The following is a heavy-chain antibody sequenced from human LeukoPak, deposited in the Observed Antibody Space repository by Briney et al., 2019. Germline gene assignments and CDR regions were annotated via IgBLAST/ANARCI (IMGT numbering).Heavy chain of an antibody. Sequence: SETLSLTCAVYGGSFSGYYWSWIRQPPGKGLEWIGEINRSGSTNYNPSLKSRVTISVDTSKNQFSLKLSSVTAADTAVYYCARAIEGGFDPWGQGTLVTVSS. V-gene: IGHV4-34*01. CDR2: INRSGST. CDR1: GGSFSGYY. CDR3: ARAIEGGFDP. D-gene: IGHD3-16*01. J-gene: IGHJ5*02.